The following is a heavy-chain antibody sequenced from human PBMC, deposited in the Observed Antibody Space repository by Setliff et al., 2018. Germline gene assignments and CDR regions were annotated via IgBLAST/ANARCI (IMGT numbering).Heavy chain of an antibody. V-gene: IGHV3-48*01. CDR1: GFTFSIYS. J-gene: IGHJ6*03. D-gene: IGHD2-21*02. CDR2: ISSGSNSI. Sequence: GSLRLSCAASGFTFSIYSMNWVRQAPGKGLEWIAYISSGSNSIYHADSVMGRFTISRDNARNSLYLQMNRLGPEDTAVYYCAKSGGDHCCPLYHHYYMDVWGTGTTVTVSS. CDR3: AKSGGDHCCPLYHHYYMDV.